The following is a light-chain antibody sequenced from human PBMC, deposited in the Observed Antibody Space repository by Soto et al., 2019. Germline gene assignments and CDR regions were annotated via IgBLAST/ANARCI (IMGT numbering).Light chain of an antibody. V-gene: IGLV1-40*01. CDR3: QSYDISLHNYV. CDR2: GDN. J-gene: IGLJ1*01. CDR1: TSNIGAPYD. Sequence: QSVLXQPPSVSGAPGQRVSISCTGSTSNIGAPYDVHWYQHLPGTAPKLLIYGDNNRPSGVPDRFSGSKSGTSASLAITRLQAEDEADYYCQSYDISLHNYVFGTGTKVTVL.